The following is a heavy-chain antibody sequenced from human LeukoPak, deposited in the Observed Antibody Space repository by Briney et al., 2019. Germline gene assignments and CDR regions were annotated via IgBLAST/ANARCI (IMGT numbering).Heavy chain of an antibody. CDR3: ARGSGSYHTAYMN. D-gene: IGHD1-26*01. CDR1: GYSFTSYW. J-gene: IGHJ4*02. V-gene: IGHV5-51*01. Sequence: NLGESLKISCKGSGYSFTSYWIGWVRQTPGKGLEWMGIIYPGDSDTRYSPSFQGQVTISADKSLSTAYLQWSSLKASDTAMYYCARGSGSYHTAYMNWGQGSPVTVSS. CDR2: IYPGDSDT.